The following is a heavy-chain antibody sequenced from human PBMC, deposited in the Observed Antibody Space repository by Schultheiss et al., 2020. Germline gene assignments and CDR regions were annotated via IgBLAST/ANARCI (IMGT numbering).Heavy chain of an antibody. D-gene: IGHD3-22*01. J-gene: IGHJ4*02. V-gene: IGHV3-23*01. CDR1: GFTFSSYA. CDR2: ISGSGGST. Sequence: GGSLRLSCAASGFTFSSYAMSWVRQAPGKGLEWVSAISGSGGSTYYADSVKGRFTISRDNSKNTLYLQMNSLRDEDTAVYYCARRRAYRTYYYDSSGTAFDYWGQGTLVTVSS. CDR3: ARRRAYRTYYYDSSGTAFDY.